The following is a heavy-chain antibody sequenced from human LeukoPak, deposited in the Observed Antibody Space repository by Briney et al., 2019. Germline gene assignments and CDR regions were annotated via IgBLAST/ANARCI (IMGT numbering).Heavy chain of an antibody. CDR2: IGRGGGGI. CDR1: GFTFSTHT. Sequence: GGSLRLSCVASGFTFSTHTMYWVRLAPGKGLEWVSIIGRGGGGIHYTDSVRGRFTISRDDSKNTLYLQMNSLRAEDTALYYCALDPNWEMDYWGQGVLVTVSS. V-gene: IGHV3-23*01. CDR3: ALDPNWEMDY. D-gene: IGHD7-27*01. J-gene: IGHJ4*02.